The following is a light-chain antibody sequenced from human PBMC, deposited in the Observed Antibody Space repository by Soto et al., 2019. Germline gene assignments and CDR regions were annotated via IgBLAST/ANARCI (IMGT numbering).Light chain of an antibody. CDR2: DDG. J-gene: IGLJ1*01. Sequence: SYELTQQPSVSVAPGQAARITCGGNNIGSKSVHWYQQKPGQATVLVIYDDGDRPSGIPERFSGSNSGNTATLTISRVEAGDEADYFCQVWDSSSDHREVFGNGTKVTVL. CDR3: QVWDSSSDHREV. V-gene: IGLV3-21*02. CDR1: NIGSKS.